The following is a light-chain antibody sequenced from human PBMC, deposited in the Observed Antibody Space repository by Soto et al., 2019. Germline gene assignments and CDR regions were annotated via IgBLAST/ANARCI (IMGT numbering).Light chain of an antibody. J-gene: IGKJ1*01. CDR2: TTT. CDR1: QSVRIY. CDR3: QQTYSAPPWT. Sequence: DIQVTQSPSSLSASVGDRVTFTCRASQSVRIYLNWYQQKPGKAPDLLIYTTTSLQSEVPSRFSGSGSETHFTLTITSLQPEDFATYFCQQTYSAPPWTFGPGTKVDI. V-gene: IGKV1-39*01.